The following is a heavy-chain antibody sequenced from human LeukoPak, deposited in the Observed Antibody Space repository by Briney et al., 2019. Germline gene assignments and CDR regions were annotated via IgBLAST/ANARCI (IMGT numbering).Heavy chain of an antibody. D-gene: IGHD1-26*01. J-gene: IGHJ4*02. CDR2: ISHTGDST. V-gene: IGHV3-64*01. CDR1: GFSLSSFA. CDR3: AREVMDSGSYFIDY. Sequence: GGSLRLSCATSGFSLSSFAMHWVRQAPGRGLEHVSSISHTGDSTYYANSARGRFTISRDTSKNTLFLHMGSLRADDLAVYYCAREVMDSGSYFIDYWGQGTLVTVSS.